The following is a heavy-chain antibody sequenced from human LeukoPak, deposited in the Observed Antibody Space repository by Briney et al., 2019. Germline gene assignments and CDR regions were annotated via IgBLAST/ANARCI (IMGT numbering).Heavy chain of an antibody. CDR3: AREKTSGVVVVTASSP. J-gene: IGHJ5*02. Sequence: ERYLRLSSALHGFTFSEYGMHRVREDTGKGLEIAGGIWYDGSNKYYAEIVKGRLTIPRANSKNTLYLQMNSLRAEDTAVYYCAREKTSGVVVVTASSPWGQGTLVTVSS. CDR1: GFTFSEYG. V-gene: IGHV3-33*01. CDR2: IWYDGSNK. D-gene: IGHD2-21*02.